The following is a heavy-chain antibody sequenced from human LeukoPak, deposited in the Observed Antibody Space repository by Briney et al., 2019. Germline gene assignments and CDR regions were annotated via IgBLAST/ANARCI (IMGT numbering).Heavy chain of an antibody. Sequence: GGSLRLSCAASGFTFSSYGMSWVRQAPGKGLEWVSAISGSGGSTYYADSVKGRFTISRDNSKNTLYLQMNSLRAEDTAVYYCGRYCSGGSCYSLTGSRYFDYWGQGTLVTVSS. V-gene: IGHV3-23*01. CDR3: GRYCSGGSCYSLTGSRYFDY. CDR2: ISGSGGST. D-gene: IGHD2-15*01. CDR1: GFTFSSYG. J-gene: IGHJ4*02.